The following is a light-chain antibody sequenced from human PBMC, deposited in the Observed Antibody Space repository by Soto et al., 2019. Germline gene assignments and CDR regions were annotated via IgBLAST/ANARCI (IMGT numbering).Light chain of an antibody. CDR1: QGLSSW. Sequence: DIQMTQSPSSISASVGERVAITCRASQGLSSWIAWYQQRPGKAPKLLIYAASNLQSGVPSRCSGSGSGTDFTLTIDSLQPEDFATYYCQQAYSFPVTFGQGTRLEIK. CDR3: QQAYSFPVT. J-gene: IGKJ5*01. CDR2: AAS. V-gene: IGKV1D-12*01.